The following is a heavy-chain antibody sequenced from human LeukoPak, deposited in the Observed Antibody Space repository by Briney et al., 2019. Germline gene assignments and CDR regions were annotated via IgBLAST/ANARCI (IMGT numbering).Heavy chain of an antibody. CDR3: ARDLVLYGDY. V-gene: IGHV3-21*01. CDR1: GFTFSSCC. J-gene: IGHJ4*02. Sequence: AGGSLRLSCAASGFTFSSCCMNWVRQAPGKGLEWVSSITSSSYIYYADSVKGRFTISRDNAKNSLYLQMNSLRAEDTAVYYCARDLVLYGDYWGQGTLVTVSS. D-gene: IGHD4-17*01. CDR2: ITSSSYI.